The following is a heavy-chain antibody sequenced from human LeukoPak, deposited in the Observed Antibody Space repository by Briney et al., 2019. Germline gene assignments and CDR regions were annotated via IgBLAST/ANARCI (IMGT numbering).Heavy chain of an antibody. CDR2: INHSGST. Sequence: SETLSLTCAVYGGSFSGYYWSWIRQPPGKGLEWIGEINHSGSTNYNPSLKSRVTISVDTSKNQFSLKLSSVTAADTAVYYCARGWDSGYDQTFDYWGQGTLVTVSS. CDR3: ARGWDSGYDQTFDY. J-gene: IGHJ4*02. CDR1: GGSFSGYY. D-gene: IGHD5-12*01. V-gene: IGHV4-34*01.